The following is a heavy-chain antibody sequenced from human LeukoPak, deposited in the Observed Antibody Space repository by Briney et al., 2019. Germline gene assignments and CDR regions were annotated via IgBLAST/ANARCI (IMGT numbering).Heavy chain of an antibody. V-gene: IGHV4-34*01. Sequence: PSETLSLTCAVYGGSFSGYYWSWISQPPGKGLEWIGEINHSGSTNYNPSLKSRVTISVDTSKNQFSLKLSSVTAADTAVYYCARGGMVRGVIKKAIGQYYFDYWGQGTLVTVSS. J-gene: IGHJ4*02. D-gene: IGHD3-10*01. CDR2: INHSGST. CDR3: ARGGMVRGVIKKAIGQYYFDY. CDR1: GGSFSGYY.